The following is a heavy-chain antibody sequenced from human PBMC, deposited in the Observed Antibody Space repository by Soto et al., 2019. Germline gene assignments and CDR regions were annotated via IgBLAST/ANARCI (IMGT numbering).Heavy chain of an antibody. Sequence: PWGSLRLYGAASGFTFSSYAMSWVRQGPGKGLEWVSAISGSGGSTYYADSVKGRFTISRDNSKNTLYLQMNSLRAEDTAVYYCAKSPLFARYFDWLLTQPYYFDYWGQGTLVTVSS. CDR3: AKSPLFARYFDWLLTQPYYFDY. V-gene: IGHV3-23*01. CDR2: ISGSGGST. D-gene: IGHD3-9*01. CDR1: GFTFSSYA. J-gene: IGHJ4*02.